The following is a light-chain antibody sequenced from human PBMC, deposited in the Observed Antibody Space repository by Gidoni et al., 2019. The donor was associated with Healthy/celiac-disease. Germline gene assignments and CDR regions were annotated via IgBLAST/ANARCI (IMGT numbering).Light chain of an antibody. J-gene: IGLJ2*01. Sequence: QSVLTQPPSVSGARGQRTTIPCTGSSSNIGAGYDVHWYQQLPGTAPKLLIYGNSKRPSGVPDRFSGSESGTSASLAFTGLQAEDEADYYCQSYGSSHVVFGGGTKLTVL. CDR3: QSYGSSHVV. CDR2: GNS. V-gene: IGLV1-40*01. CDR1: SSNIGAGYD.